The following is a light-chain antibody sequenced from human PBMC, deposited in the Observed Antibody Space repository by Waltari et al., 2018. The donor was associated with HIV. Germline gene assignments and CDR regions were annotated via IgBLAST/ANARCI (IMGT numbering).Light chain of an antibody. CDR2: GNT. CDR1: SPNIGTNYD. J-gene: IGLJ3*02. Sequence: QAVLTQPPSVAGAAGQNVPDSCTGSSPNIGTNYDVHWYPFLPGQCPNPLIYGNTIRPAGVPGRFSGSSSGTSASLAITGLQPADEADYYCQSYDNTVNGWVFGGGTRVTV. V-gene: IGLV1-40*01. CDR3: QSYDNTVNGWV.